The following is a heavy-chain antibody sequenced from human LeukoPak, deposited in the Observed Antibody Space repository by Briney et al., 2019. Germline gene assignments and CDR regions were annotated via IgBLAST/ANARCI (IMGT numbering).Heavy chain of an antibody. J-gene: IGHJ4*02. V-gene: IGHV3-30*03. CDR3: ASPPNRFCSSSSCRQGFDY. D-gene: IGHD2-2*01. Sequence: GGSLRLSCAASGFTFSSYNMNWVRQAPGKGLEWVAVISYDGGNTYFADSVKGRFTISRDNSKNTLYLQMNSLRTEDTAVYYCASPPNRFCSSSSCRQGFDYWGQGTLVTVSS. CDR2: ISYDGGNT. CDR1: GFTFSSYN.